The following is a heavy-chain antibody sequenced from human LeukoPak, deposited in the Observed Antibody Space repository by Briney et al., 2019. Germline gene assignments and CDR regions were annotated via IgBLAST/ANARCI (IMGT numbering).Heavy chain of an antibody. CDR1: GFTFSSYG. D-gene: IGHD3-10*01. V-gene: IGHV3-30*03. CDR2: ISYDGSNK. CDR3: ARDHAPNYYGSGSHYGMDV. Sequence: GGSLRLSCAASGFTFSSYGMHWVRQAPGKGLEWVAVISYDGSNKYYEDSVKGRFTISRDNSKNTLYLQMNSLRAEDTAVYYCARDHAPNYYGSGSHYGMDVWGQGTTVTVSS. J-gene: IGHJ6*02.